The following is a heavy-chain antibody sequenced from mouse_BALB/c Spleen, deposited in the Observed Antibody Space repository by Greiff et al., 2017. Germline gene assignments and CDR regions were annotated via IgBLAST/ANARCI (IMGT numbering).Heavy chain of an antibody. CDR1: GFSLTSYG. CDR2: IWAGGST. D-gene: IGHD2-3*01. J-gene: IGHJ3*01. Sequence: VQRVESGPGLVAPSQSLSITCTVSGFSLTSYGVHWVRQPPGKGLEWLGVIWAGGSTNYNSALMSRLSISKDNSKSQVFLKMNSLQTDDTAMYYCARDLYDGFAYWGQGTLVTVSA. V-gene: IGHV2-9*02. CDR3: ARDLYDGFAY.